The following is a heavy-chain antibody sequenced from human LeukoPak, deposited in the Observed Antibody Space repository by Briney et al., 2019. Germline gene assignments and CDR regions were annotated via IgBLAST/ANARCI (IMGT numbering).Heavy chain of an antibody. CDR3: AKVRGEFRAYYYYMDV. CDR1: GFTFSNNA. V-gene: IGHV3-23*05. CDR2: ISSSGTGT. J-gene: IGHJ6*03. Sequence: PGGSLRLSCVASGFTFSNNAMDWVRQAPGKGLEWVSVISSSGTGTYYADSVKGRFSISRDNSKNTLYLQMNSLRAEDTAVYHCAKVRGEFRAYYYYMDVWGKGTTVTVSS. D-gene: IGHD3-16*01.